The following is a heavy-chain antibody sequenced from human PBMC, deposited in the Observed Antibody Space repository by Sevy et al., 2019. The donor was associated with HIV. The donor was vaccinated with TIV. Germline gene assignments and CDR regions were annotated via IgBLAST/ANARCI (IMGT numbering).Heavy chain of an antibody. D-gene: IGHD2-2*01. CDR3: ARDCSSTSCLWGLDV. CDR1: GFTFSSYW. V-gene: IGHV3-7*03. J-gene: IGHJ6*02. Sequence: GGSLRLSCAASGFTFSSYWMSWVRQAPGKGLEWVANIKRNGSEKYYVDPVKGRFTISRDNAKNSLYLQMNSLRAEETSVYYCARDCSSTSCLWGLDVWGQGTTVTVSS. CDR2: IKRNGSEK.